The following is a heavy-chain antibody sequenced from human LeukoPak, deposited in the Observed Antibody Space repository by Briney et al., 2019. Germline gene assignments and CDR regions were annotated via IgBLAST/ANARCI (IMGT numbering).Heavy chain of an antibody. Sequence: GRSLRLSCAASGFTFSSYAMHWVRQAPGKGLEWVAVISYDGSNKYYADSVKGRFTISRDNSKNTLYLQMNSLRAEDTAVYYCAKPGRDILDPTYFDDWGQGTLVTVSS. J-gene: IGHJ4*02. CDR2: ISYDGSNK. V-gene: IGHV3-30*04. CDR1: GFTFSSYA. D-gene: IGHD5-12*01. CDR3: AKPGRDILDPTYFDD.